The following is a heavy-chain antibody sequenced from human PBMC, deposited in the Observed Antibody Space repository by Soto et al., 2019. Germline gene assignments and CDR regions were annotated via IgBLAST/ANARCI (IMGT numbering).Heavy chain of an antibody. CDR3: ARAPRSSGNYYYAIGV. CDR2: IHAGNGNT. J-gene: IGHJ6*02. V-gene: IGHV1-3*01. Sequence: GASVKVSCKASGYTFTNYAIHWVRQAPGQRLEWMGWIHAGNGNTKYSQTFQGRVTITRDTSASTAYMELSSLSSDDTSVYYCARAPRSSGNYYYAIGVRGHVPTVTVSS. D-gene: IGHD1-26*01. CDR1: GYTFTNYA.